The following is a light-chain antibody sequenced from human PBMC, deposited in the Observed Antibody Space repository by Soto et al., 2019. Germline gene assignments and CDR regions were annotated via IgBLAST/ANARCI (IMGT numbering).Light chain of an antibody. Sequence: QSVLTQPASVSGAPGQSIAISCTGTSSDVGGYNYVSWYQHHPGKAPKLMVYDVSNRPSGVSNRFSGSKSGNTASLTISGLQAEDEADYYCSSSTRSSTYVFGTGTKATDL. CDR2: DVS. CDR1: SSDVGGYNY. V-gene: IGLV2-14*03. CDR3: SSSTRSSTYV. J-gene: IGLJ1*01.